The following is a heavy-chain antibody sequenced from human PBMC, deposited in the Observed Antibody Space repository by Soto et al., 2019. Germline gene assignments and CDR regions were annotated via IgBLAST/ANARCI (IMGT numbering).Heavy chain of an antibody. J-gene: IGHJ4*02. D-gene: IGHD3-22*01. CDR1: GYTFTSYG. V-gene: IGHV1-18*01. Sequence: ASVKASCKASGYTFTSYGISWVRQAPVQGLEWMGWISAYNGNTNYAQKLQGRVTMTTDTSTSTAYMELRSLRSDDTAVYYCASSYYDSSGYFYWGQGTLVTVSS. CDR2: ISAYNGNT. CDR3: ASSYYDSSGYFY.